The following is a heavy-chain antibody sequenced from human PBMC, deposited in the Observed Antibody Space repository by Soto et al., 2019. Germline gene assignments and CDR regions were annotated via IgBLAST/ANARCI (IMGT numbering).Heavy chain of an antibody. CDR1: GHTFTSYG. CDR2: ISAYNGNT. Sequence: ASVKVSCKASGHTFTSYGISWVRQAPGQGLEWMGWISAYNGNTNYAQKLQGRVTMTTDTSTSTAYMELRSLRSDDTAVYYCARRGSSSWYDNYYYGMDVWGQGTTVTVSS. V-gene: IGHV1-18*01. CDR3: ARRGSSSWYDNYYYGMDV. D-gene: IGHD6-13*01. J-gene: IGHJ6*02.